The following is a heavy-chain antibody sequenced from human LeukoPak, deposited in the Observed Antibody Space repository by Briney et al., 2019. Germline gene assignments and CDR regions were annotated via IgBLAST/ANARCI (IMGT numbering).Heavy chain of an antibody. CDR3: AKGRPHHRDYLDY. Sequence: GGSLRLSCAISGFSVSSKYMSWVRQAPGKGPEWVSVIYNDGSTYYADSVKGRFTISRDNSKNTLLLQMNSLRAEDTAVYYCAKGRPHHRDYLDYWGQGTLVTVSS. D-gene: IGHD1-14*01. J-gene: IGHJ4*02. CDR1: GFSVSSKY. V-gene: IGHV3-53*01. CDR2: IYNDGST.